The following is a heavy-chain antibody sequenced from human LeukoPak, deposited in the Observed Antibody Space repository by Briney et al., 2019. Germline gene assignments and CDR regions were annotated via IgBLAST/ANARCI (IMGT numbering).Heavy chain of an antibody. CDR3: ARDRGSEGGFDY. CDR1: GGSISSYY. D-gene: IGHD2-15*01. J-gene: IGHJ4*02. CDR2: IYYSGST. Sequence: SETLSLTCTVSGGSISSYYWSWIRQPPGKGLEWIAYIYYSGSTNYNPSLKSRVTISVDTSKNQLSLKLSSVTAADTAVYYCARDRGSEGGFDYWGQGILVTVSS. V-gene: IGHV4-59*01.